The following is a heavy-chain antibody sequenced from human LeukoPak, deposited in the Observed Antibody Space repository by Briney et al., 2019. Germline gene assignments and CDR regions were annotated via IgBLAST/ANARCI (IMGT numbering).Heavy chain of an antibody. J-gene: IGHJ4*02. CDR3: ARDSPFRAGYSSGWYYYFDY. CDR2: ISGSGGNT. V-gene: IGHV3-23*01. CDR1: GFTFSSYA. D-gene: IGHD6-19*01. Sequence: PGGSLRLSCVASGFTFSSYAMSWARQAPGKGLEWVPAISGSGGNTYYADSVKGRFTISRDNSKNTLYLQMNSLRAEDTAAYYCARDSPFRAGYSSGWYYYFDYWGQGTLVTVSS.